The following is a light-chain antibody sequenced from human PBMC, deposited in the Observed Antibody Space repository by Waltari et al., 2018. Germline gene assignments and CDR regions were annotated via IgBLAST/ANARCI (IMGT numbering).Light chain of an antibody. J-gene: IGKJ4*01. CDR3: QQRSIWPPLT. V-gene: IGKV3-11*01. CDR1: QRVRTY. Sequence: EIVLTQSPATLSLSPGERATLSCRASQRVRTYLAWYQQEPGQAPRLLIYAASTRATGIPARCSGSGSGTDFTLTISSLEPEDFAVYYCQQRSIWPPLTFGGGTKVEIK. CDR2: AAS.